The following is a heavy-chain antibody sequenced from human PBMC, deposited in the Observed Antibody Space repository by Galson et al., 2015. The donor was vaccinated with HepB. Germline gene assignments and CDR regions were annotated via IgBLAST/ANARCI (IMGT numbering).Heavy chain of an antibody. J-gene: IGHJ6*03. CDR2: IYYSGST. CDR1: GGSVSSGSYY. D-gene: IGHD3-3*01. V-gene: IGHV4-61*01. CDR3: ARRTGHYDFWSAKNYYYYMDV. Sequence: ETLSLTCTVSGGSVSSGSYYWSWIRQPPGKGLEWIGYIYYSGSTNYNPSLKSRVTISVDTSKNQFSLKLSSVTAADTAVYYCARRTGHYDFWSAKNYYYYMDVWGKGTTVTVSS.